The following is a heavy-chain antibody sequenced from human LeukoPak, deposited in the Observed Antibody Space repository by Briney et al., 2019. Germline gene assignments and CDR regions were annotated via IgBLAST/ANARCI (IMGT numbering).Heavy chain of an antibody. CDR2: IKQGGNEK. CDR3: ARGPNYGDRVDYFDY. V-gene: IGHV3-7*01. J-gene: IGHJ4*02. CDR1: GFILRNHW. D-gene: IGHD4-17*01. Sequence: GGSLRLSCAASGFILRNHWKSWVRQVPGRGLEWVAHIKQGGNEKHYVDSVEGRFTLSRDDSKNSLYLQMNSLRVDDSAVYYCARGPNYGDRVDYFDYWGQGTLVTVSS.